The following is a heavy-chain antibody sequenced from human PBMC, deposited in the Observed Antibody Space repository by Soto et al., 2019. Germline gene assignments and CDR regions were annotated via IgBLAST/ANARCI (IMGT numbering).Heavy chain of an antibody. CDR2: IYHSGST. CDR1: GGSISSGGYS. Sequence: PSETLSLTCAVSGGSISSGGYSWSWIRQPPGKGLEWIGYIYHSGSTYYNPSLKSRVTISVDRSKNQFSLKLSSVTAAGTAVYYCARYCSGGSCSPDMDVWGQGTTVTVSS. J-gene: IGHJ6*02. CDR3: ARYCSGGSCSPDMDV. V-gene: IGHV4-30-2*01. D-gene: IGHD2-15*01.